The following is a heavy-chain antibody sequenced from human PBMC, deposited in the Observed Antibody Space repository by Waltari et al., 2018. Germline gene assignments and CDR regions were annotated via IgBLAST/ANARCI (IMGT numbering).Heavy chain of an antibody. J-gene: IGHJ3*02. CDR3: ARVQRYYDFWSGYSNDAFDI. V-gene: IGHV4-4*01. Sequence: QVQLQESGPGLVKPSGTLSLTCAVSGGSISSSNWWSWVRQPPGKGLEWIGEIYHSGSTNYNPSLKSRVTISVDKSKNQFSLKLSSVTAADTAVYCCARVQRYYDFWSGYSNDAFDIWGQGTMVTVSS. CDR2: IYHSGST. D-gene: IGHD3-3*01. CDR1: GGSISSSNW.